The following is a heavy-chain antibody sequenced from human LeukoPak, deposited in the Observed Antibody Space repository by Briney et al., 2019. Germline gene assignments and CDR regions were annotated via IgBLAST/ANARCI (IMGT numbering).Heavy chain of an antibody. D-gene: IGHD2-2*01. CDR2: IYYSGST. CDR3: ASFRGSRGFDY. J-gene: IGHJ4*02. V-gene: IGHV4-59*01. Sequence: SETLSLTCTVSGGSISSYYWSWIRQPPGKGLEWIGYIYYSGSTNYNPSLKSRVTISVDTSKNQFSLKLSSVTAADTAVYYCASFRGSRGFDYWGQGTLVTVSS. CDR1: GGSISSYY.